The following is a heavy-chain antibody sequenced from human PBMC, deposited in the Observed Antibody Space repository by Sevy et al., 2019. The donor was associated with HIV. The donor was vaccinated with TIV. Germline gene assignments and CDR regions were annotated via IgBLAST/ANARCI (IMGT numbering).Heavy chain of an antibody. CDR2: IGASGDST. J-gene: IGHJ4*02. Sequence: GGSLRLSCAASGFTFSYYAMNWVRQAPGKGLEWVSGIGASGDSTYHADSVKGRFTISRDNSKNTLYLQMNNLRAEDTAIYYCAKDIAAAGSFDYWGQGTLVTVSS. CDR1: GFTFSYYA. V-gene: IGHV3-23*01. CDR3: AKDIAAAGSFDY. D-gene: IGHD6-13*01.